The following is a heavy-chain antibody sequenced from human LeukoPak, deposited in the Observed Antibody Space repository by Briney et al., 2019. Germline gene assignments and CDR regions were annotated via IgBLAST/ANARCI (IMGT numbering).Heavy chain of an antibody. Sequence: GGSLRPSCAASGFTFSSYEMNWVRQAPGKGLEWVSYISSRGSTKYYADSVRGRFTISRDNAKNSLYLQMNSPRAEDTAVYYCARDGYNYGLDYWGQGGLVTVSS. CDR3: ARDGYNYGLDY. D-gene: IGHD5-18*01. CDR2: ISSRGSTK. J-gene: IGHJ4*02. CDR1: GFTFSSYE. V-gene: IGHV3-48*03.